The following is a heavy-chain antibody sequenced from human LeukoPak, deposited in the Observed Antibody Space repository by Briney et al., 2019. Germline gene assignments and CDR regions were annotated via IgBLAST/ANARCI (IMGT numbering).Heavy chain of an antibody. CDR2: IWYDGSNK. J-gene: IGHJ4*02. Sequence: GGSLRLSCAASGFTFSAHSMHWVRQPPGKGLEWVAVIWYDGSNKYYADSVKGRFTISRDNSKNTLYLQMNSLRAEDTAVYYCARDNMLMNFDYWGQGTLVTVSS. CDR3: ARDNMLMNFDY. V-gene: IGHV3-33*08. D-gene: IGHD2-8*01. CDR1: GFTFSAHS.